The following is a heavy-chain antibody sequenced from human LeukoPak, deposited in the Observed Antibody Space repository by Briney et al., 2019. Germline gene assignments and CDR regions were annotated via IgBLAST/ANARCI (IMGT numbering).Heavy chain of an antibody. V-gene: IGHV4-61*02. Sequence: SETLSLTCTVSGNSISSGDNYWRWIRQPAGKGLEWIGRIYTSGSTNYNPSLKSRVTISGDTSKNQFSLRLSSVTAADTAVYYCARASYSYDINGWVPFDYWGQGTLVTVSS. CDR1: GNSISSGDNY. CDR2: IYTSGST. CDR3: ARASYSYDINGWVPFDY. J-gene: IGHJ4*02. D-gene: IGHD3-22*01.